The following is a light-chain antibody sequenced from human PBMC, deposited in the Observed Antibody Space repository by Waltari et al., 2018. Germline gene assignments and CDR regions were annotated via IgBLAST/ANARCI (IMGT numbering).Light chain of an antibody. CDR2: AAS. J-gene: IGKJ2*01. Sequence: DIQMTQSPSSLSSSVGDRLTITCRASQNILTYVNWYQQKPGKAPKLLIYAASSLEDGGPLRFRGSGSGTHFTLTISGLQPEDLATYYCQQCHSTPYTFGQGTKLEI. CDR3: QQCHSTPYT. V-gene: IGKV1-39*01. CDR1: QNILTY.